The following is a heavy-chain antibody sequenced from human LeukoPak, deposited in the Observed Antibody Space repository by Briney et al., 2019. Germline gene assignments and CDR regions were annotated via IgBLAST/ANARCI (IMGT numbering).Heavy chain of an antibody. CDR1: GYTFSSYG. CDR3: ARDAAAGRDGYNFEY. V-gene: IGHV1-18*01. D-gene: IGHD5-24*01. Sequence: ASVKVSCKASGYTFSSYGITWVRQAPGQGLDWMGWISGYNGNTIYTQTLQGRVTMTTDTSTSTAYMELRSLRSDDTAVYYCARDAAAGRDGYNFEYWGQGTLVTVSS. CDR2: ISGYNGNT. J-gene: IGHJ4*02.